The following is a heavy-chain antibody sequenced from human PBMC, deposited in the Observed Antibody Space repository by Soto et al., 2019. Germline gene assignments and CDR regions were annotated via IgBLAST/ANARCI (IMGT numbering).Heavy chain of an antibody. CDR1: GFTFSSYA. Sequence: QVQLVESGGGVVQPGRSLRLSCAASGFTFSSYAMHWVRQAPGKGLEWVAVISYDGSNKYYADSVKGRLTISRDNSKNTLYLQMNSLRAEDTAVYYCARGDILTGYGLSRYWGQGTLVTVSS. D-gene: IGHD3-9*01. V-gene: IGHV3-30-3*01. CDR3: ARGDILTGYGLSRY. CDR2: ISYDGSNK. J-gene: IGHJ4*02.